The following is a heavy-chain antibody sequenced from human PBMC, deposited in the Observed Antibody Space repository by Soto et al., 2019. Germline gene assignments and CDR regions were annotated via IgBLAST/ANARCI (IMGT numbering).Heavy chain of an antibody. V-gene: IGHV1-69*13. J-gene: IGHJ4*02. Sequence: SVKVSCKASGGTFSSYRINWVRQAPGQGLEWVGGIVPIYRTADYAQKFQGRVTITADESARTSYMELRSLKSQDTAVYYCVRDSGVKLSISWGQGTLVTLSS. CDR1: GGTFSSYR. D-gene: IGHD6-13*01. CDR3: VRDSGVKLSIS. CDR2: IVPIYRTA.